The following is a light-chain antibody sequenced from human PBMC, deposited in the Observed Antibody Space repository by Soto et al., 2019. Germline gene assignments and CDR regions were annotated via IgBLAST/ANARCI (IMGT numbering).Light chain of an antibody. V-gene: IGKV1-27*01. CDR3: QKYNWPPFT. CDR2: AAS. Sequence: DIQMTQSPSSLGASVGDRVTISCRASQGFANYLAWYQQKPGEVPKLLIFAASTLHSGVSSRFTGSGSGTEFTLTISSLQPEDVATYYCQKYNWPPFTFGPGTKVEIK. J-gene: IGKJ3*01. CDR1: QGFANY.